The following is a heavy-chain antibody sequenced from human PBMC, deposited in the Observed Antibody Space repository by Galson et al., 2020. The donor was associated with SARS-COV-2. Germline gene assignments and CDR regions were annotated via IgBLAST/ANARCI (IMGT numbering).Heavy chain of an antibody. CDR3: ARDGRLQPETRFDS. J-gene: IGHJ4*02. D-gene: IGHD1-26*01. CDR2: ISGYNGNT. CDR1: GYTFTSYG. V-gene: IGHV1-18*04. Sequence: ASVKVSCKASGYTFTSYGISWVRQAPGQGLEWMGWISGYNGNTKYAEKFQGRVTVTRDTGTTIAYMELRSLRSDDTAVYYCARDGRLQPETRFDSWGQGTLVTVSP.